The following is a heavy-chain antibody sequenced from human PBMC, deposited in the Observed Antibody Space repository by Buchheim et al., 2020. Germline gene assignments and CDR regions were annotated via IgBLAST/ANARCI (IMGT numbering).Heavy chain of an antibody. CDR1: GGALSGYG. CDR3: ARIYCSSSSCAGYFDS. V-gene: IGHV1-69*06. D-gene: IGHD6-13*01. CDR2: IIPMSGTS. Sequence: QVHLVQSRPEVKKSGSSVKVSCKASGGALSGYGFSWVRQAPGQGLEWMGGIIPMSGTSTYEERFQGRVTIIADKSTNTVYMELGSLRSEDTAVYFCARIYCSSSSCAGYFDSWGQGT. J-gene: IGHJ4*02.